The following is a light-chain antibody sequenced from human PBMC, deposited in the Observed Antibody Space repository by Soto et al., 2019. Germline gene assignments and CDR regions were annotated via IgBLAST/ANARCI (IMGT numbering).Light chain of an antibody. Sequence: EIRMTQSPGTLSVSPGERATLSCRAAQGVTTNFAWYQQKSGQSPRLLIYDVSNRATGVPARFSGSGSETDFTLTISGLRSEDSAVYFCQQYNNWPFSFGQGTRLE. J-gene: IGKJ5*01. CDR1: QGVTTN. CDR3: QQYNNWPFS. V-gene: IGKV3-15*01. CDR2: DVS.